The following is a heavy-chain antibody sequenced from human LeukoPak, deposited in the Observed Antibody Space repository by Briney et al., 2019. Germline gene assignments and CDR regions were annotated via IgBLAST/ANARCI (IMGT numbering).Heavy chain of an antibody. V-gene: IGHV3-21*01. Sequence: PGGSLRLSCAASGFTFSSYAMSWVRQAPGKGLEWVSSISSSSSYIYYADSVKGRFTISRDNAKNSLYLQMNSLRAEDTAVYYCAREGIAAAGTIYYFDYWGQGTLVTVSS. CDR3: AREGIAAAGTIYYFDY. CDR2: ISSSSSYI. CDR1: GFTFSSYA. D-gene: IGHD6-13*01. J-gene: IGHJ4*02.